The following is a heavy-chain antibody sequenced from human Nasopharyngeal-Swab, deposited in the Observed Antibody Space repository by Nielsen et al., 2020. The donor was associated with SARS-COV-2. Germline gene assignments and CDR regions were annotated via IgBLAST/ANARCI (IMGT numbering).Heavy chain of an antibody. Sequence: GSLRLSCTVSGGSISSYYWSWIRQPAGKGLEWIGRIYTSGSTNYNPSLKSRVTISVDTSKNQFSLKLSSVTAADTAVYYCARYNDILTGYPQFDPWGQGTLVTVSS. CDR2: IYTSGST. CDR3: ARYNDILTGYPQFDP. V-gene: IGHV4-4*07. J-gene: IGHJ5*02. D-gene: IGHD3-9*01. CDR1: GGSISSYY.